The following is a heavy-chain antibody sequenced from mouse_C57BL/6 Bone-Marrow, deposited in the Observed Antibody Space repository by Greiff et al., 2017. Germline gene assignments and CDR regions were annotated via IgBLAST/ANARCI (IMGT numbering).Heavy chain of an antibody. CDR2: IYPSDSAT. D-gene: IGHD2-13*01. Sequence: QVQLQQPGAELVRPGSSVKLSCKASGYTFTSYWMDWVKQRPGQGLEWIGNIYPSDSATHYNQKFKDKATLTVDKSSSTAYMQLSSLTSEDSAVYYCARKVTYYAMDYWGQGTSVTVSS. CDR1: GYTFTSYW. J-gene: IGHJ4*01. V-gene: IGHV1-61*01. CDR3: ARKVTYYAMDY.